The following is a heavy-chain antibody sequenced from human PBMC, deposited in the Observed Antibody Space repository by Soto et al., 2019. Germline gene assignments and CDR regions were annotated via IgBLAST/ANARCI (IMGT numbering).Heavy chain of an antibody. V-gene: IGHV3-73*01. CDR1: GFTFSGSA. CDR2: IRSEANSYAT. Sequence: GGSLRLSCAASGFTFSGSAMHWVRQASGKGLEWVGRIRSEANSYATAYAASVKGRFTISRDDSKNTAYLQMNSLKTEDTAVYYCTRTVVIKAGAYGMDVWGQGTTVTVSS. J-gene: IGHJ6*02. D-gene: IGHD3-22*01. CDR3: TRTVVIKAGAYGMDV.